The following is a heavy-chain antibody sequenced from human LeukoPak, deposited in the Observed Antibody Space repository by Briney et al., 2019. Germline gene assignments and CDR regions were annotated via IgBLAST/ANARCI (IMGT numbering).Heavy chain of an antibody. D-gene: IGHD2-2*01. J-gene: IGHJ3*02. V-gene: IGHV3-23*01. CDR3: ARALGSKYCSSTSCPATNAFDI. CDR2: ITGSGGRT. Sequence: GGTLRLSCAASGFTSSSYAMSWVCEAPGEGVEWVSAITGSGGRTYYTDSVKGRFTISRYNSKNTLYLQTSSLRAADTAVYYCARALGSKYCSSTSCPATNAFDIWRQGTMVTVSS. CDR1: GFTSSSYA.